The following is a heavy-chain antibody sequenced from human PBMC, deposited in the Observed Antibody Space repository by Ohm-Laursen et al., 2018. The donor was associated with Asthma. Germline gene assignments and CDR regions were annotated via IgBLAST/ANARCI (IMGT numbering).Heavy chain of an antibody. V-gene: IGHV3-74*01. CDR3: AYEFGGSGDY. CDR1: GFTFSTYW. J-gene: IGHJ4*02. CDR2: VYGDGSNT. Sequence: GSLRLSCAASGFTFSTYWMHWVRQAPGKGLVWVSRVYGDGSNTIYADSVKGRFTISRDNAKNTVYLQMNSLRVDDTAVYYCAYEFGGSGDYWGQGTLVTVSS. D-gene: IGHD3-10*01.